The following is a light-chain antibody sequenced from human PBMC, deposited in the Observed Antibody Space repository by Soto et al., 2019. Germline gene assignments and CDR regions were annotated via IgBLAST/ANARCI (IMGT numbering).Light chain of an antibody. CDR1: QTITSY. Sequence: DIQMTQSPSSLSASVGDRVTISCRASQTITSYLNWYQQKPGKAPKLLIYAASSLQGGVPSRFSGSGSGTDFTLTIIGLQPEDFATYYCQQTYSSPPTFAQGTKLEIK. V-gene: IGKV1-39*01. J-gene: IGKJ2*01. CDR2: AAS. CDR3: QQTYSSPPT.